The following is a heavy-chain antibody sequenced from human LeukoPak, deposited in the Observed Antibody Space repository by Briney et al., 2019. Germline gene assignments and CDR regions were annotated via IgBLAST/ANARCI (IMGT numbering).Heavy chain of an antibody. V-gene: IGHV6-1*01. CDR2: TYYRSKWYN. CDR3: ARGGLIVAAGPHGIKRGYGMDV. D-gene: IGHD6-13*01. Sequence: SQTLSLTCAISGDSVSSNSAAWNWIRQSPSRGLEWLGRTYYRSKWYNDYAVSVKSRITINPDTSKNQLSLQLNSVTPEDTAVYYCARGGLIVAAGPHGIKRGYGMDVWGQGTTVTVSS. J-gene: IGHJ6*02. CDR1: GDSVSSNSAA.